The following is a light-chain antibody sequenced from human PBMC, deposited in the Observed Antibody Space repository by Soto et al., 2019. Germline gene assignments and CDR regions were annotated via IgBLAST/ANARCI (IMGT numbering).Light chain of an antibody. Sequence: EIVLTQSPVTLSLSPGERATLSCRASQSVSSYLAWYQQKPGQAPRLLIYDAFNRATGIPARFRGSGSGTDFTLTISSLEPEDFADYYCQQRSNWPLTFGGGTKVEIK. CDR3: QQRSNWPLT. CDR1: QSVSSY. J-gene: IGKJ4*01. CDR2: DAF. V-gene: IGKV3-11*01.